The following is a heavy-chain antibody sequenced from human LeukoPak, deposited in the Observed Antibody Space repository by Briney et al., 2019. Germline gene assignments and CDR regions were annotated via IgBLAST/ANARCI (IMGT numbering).Heavy chain of an antibody. CDR2: INPNSGDT. D-gene: IGHD6-13*01. Sequence: ASVKVSCKAFGYTFNDYYMHWMRQAPGHGPEWMGWINPNSGDTNYAQKLQGRVTMTRDTSISTTYMELSRLRFDDTAVYYCARDGSLGVWGQGTTVTVSS. CDR3: ARDGSLGV. J-gene: IGHJ6*02. V-gene: IGHV1-2*02. CDR1: GYTFNDYY.